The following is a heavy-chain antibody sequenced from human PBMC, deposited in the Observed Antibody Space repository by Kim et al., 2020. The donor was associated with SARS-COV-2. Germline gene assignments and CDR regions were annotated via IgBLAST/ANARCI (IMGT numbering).Heavy chain of an antibody. D-gene: IGHD5-18*01. Sequence: YYEDSVKGGFTSSRDNSKNTLYLQIDRLRAEDTAVYYCAKLVYGYELGYWGQGTLVAVSS. V-gene: IGHV3-23*01. CDR3: AKLVYGYELGY. J-gene: IGHJ4*02.